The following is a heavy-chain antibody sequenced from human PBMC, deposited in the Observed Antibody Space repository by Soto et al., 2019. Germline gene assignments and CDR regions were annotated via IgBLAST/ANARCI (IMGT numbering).Heavy chain of an antibody. CDR1: GFTFSSYA. D-gene: IGHD6-6*01. V-gene: IGHV3-23*01. CDR3: AKDRREGSSLFRTKYYYYYGMDV. CDR2: ISGSGGST. Sequence: HPGGSLRLSCAASGFTFSSYAMSWVRQAPGKGLEWVSAISGSGGSTYYADSVKGRFTISRDNSKNTLYLQMNSLRAEDTAVYYCAKDRREGSSLFRTKYYYYYGMDVWGQGTTVTVSS. J-gene: IGHJ6*02.